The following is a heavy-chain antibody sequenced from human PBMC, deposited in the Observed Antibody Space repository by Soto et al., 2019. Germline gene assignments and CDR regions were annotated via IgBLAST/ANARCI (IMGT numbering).Heavy chain of an antibody. CDR1: GGSISSYY. J-gene: IGHJ4*02. V-gene: IGHV4-59*01. D-gene: IGHD3-10*01. Sequence: PSETLSLTCTVSGGSISSYYWSWIRQPPGKGLEWIGNIYYSGSTNYNPSLKSRVTISVDTSKNQFSLKLSSVTAADTAVYYCARAEGSYYGILWGQGTLVTVSS. CDR2: IYYSGST. CDR3: ARAEGSYYGIL.